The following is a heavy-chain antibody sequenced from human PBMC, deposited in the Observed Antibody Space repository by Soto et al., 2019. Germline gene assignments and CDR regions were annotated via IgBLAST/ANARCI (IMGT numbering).Heavy chain of an antibody. J-gene: IGHJ4*02. CDR3: AGSKNRGEGFDY. D-gene: IGHD3-10*01. V-gene: IGHV4-59*01. CDR2: TYYTADT. Sequence: SETLSLTCTVSGVSIRSYFWSWIRQPPGKGLEWIGYTYYTADTEYSPSLESRATISADPSKKQFSLRLGPVSAADTALYFCAGSKNRGEGFDYWGQGALVTVSS. CDR1: GVSIRSYF.